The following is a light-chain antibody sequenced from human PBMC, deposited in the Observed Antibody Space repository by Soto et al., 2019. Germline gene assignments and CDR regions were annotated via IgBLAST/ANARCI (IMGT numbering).Light chain of an antibody. CDR2: EVN. J-gene: IGLJ2*01. CDR3: SSYTTSSTVV. V-gene: IGLV2-14*01. CDR1: SSDVGVFHY. Sequence: QSVLTQPASVSGSPGQSITLSCTGTSSDVGVFHYVSWYQQHPGKAPKLIIYEVNNRPSGVSNRFSGSKSGNTASLTISGLQAEDEADYYCSSYTTSSTVVFGGGTKLTV.